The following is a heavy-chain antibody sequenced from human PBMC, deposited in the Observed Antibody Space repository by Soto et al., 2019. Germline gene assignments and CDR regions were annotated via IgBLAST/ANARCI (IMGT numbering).Heavy chain of an antibody. CDR2: IWYDGSNK. D-gene: IGHD3-22*01. V-gene: IGHV3-33*01. J-gene: IGHJ3*02. CDR3: ARDLGYYYDSSGYYYPVGAFDI. Sequence: PGGSLRLSCAASGLTFSSYVMHGVRQAPGKGLEWVAVIWYDGSNKYYADSVKGRFTISRDNSKNTLYLQMNSLRAEDTAVYYCARDLGYYYDSSGYYYPVGAFDIWGQGTMVTVSS. CDR1: GLTFSSYV.